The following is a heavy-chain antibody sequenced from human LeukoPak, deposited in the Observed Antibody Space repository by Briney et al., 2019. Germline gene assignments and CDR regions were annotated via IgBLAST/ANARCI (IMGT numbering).Heavy chain of an antibody. Sequence: SETLSLTCAVYGGSFSGYYWSWIRQPPGKGLEWIGEINHSGSTNYNPSLKSRVTISVDTSKNQFSLKLSSVTAADTAVYYCARDSASSSSSYYYYYYYMDVWGKGTTVTVSS. J-gene: IGHJ6*03. D-gene: IGHD6-6*01. CDR3: ARDSASSSSSYYYYYYYMDV. V-gene: IGHV4-34*01. CDR2: INHSGST. CDR1: GGSFSGYY.